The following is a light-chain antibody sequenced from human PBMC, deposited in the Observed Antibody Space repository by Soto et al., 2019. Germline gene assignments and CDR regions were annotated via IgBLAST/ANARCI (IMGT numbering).Light chain of an antibody. CDR2: DAS. V-gene: IGKV3-11*01. CDR1: QSVGKY. J-gene: IGKJ1*01. CDR3: QQRGNRPPWT. Sequence: EIVMTQSPATLSVSTGERATLSCRASQSVGKYLVWYQQKPGQAPRLLIYDASNRATGIPARFSGSGSGTDFTLTINSLEPEDVAVYYCQQRGNRPPWTFGQGTKVDIK.